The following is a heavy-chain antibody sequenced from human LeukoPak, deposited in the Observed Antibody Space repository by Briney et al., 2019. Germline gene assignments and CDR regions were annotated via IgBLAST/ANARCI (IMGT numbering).Heavy chain of an antibody. J-gene: IGHJ3*02. V-gene: IGHV3-23*01. CDR2: ISGSGGST. D-gene: IGHD6-19*01. Sequence: QSGGSLRLSCAASGFTFNNYAMSWVRQAPGKGLEWVSAISGSGGSTYYADSVKGRFTISRDNSKNTLYLQMNSLRAEDTAVYYCAKSSGWYYAFDIWGQGTMVTVSS. CDR3: AKSSGWYYAFDI. CDR1: GFTFNNYA.